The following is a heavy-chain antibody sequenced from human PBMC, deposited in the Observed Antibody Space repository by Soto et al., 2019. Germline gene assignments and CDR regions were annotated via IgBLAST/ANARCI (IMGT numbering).Heavy chain of an antibody. CDR1: GFTFSSYW. J-gene: IGHJ4*02. Sequence: SGGSLRLSCAASGFTFSSYWMHWVRQAPGKGLVWVSRINSDGSSTSYAASVKGRFTISRDNAKNTLYLQMNSLRAEDTAVYYCARVWSSGWQDFDYWGQGTLVTVSS. CDR2: INSDGSST. V-gene: IGHV3-74*01. CDR3: ARVWSSGWQDFDY. D-gene: IGHD6-19*01.